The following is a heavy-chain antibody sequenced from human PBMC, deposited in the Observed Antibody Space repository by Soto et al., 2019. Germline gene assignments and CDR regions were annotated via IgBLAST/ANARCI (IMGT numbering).Heavy chain of an antibody. CDR1: GGSISTSNW. CDR3: ASDSGIVVVSDAPAPKYSYSGMDV. V-gene: IGHV4-4*02. J-gene: IGHJ6*02. Sequence: QVQLQESGPGLVKPSGTLSLTCAVSGGSISTSNWWSWVRQPPGTGLEWIGEIFHSGSTNYNPSPKSRVTISVDKSKNQFSLELSSVTAADTAVYDCASDSGIVVVSDAPAPKYSYSGMDVWGQGTTVTVSS. CDR2: IFHSGST. D-gene: IGHD2-2*01.